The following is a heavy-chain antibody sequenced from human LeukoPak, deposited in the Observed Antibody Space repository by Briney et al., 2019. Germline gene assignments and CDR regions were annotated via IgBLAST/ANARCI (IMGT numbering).Heavy chain of an antibody. D-gene: IGHD6-19*01. Sequence: PSETLSLTCAVSGGSIKSNNWWSWVRQPPGKGLEWIGEIYHSGSTNYNPSLESRVTISVDTSKNQFSLKLSSVTAADTAVYYCARGPYSSDPNDYWGQGTLVTVSS. V-gene: IGHV4-4*02. CDR3: ARGPYSSDPNDY. CDR2: IYHSGST. CDR1: GGSIKSNNW. J-gene: IGHJ4*02.